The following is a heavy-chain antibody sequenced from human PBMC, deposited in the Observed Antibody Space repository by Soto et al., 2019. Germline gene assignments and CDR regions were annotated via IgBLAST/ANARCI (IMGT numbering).Heavy chain of an antibody. J-gene: IGHJ6*02. D-gene: IGHD2-2*03. CDR2: INHSGST. CDR1: GGSFSGYY. CDR3: GRLNGYCASTGCHGYYGMDV. Sequence: SETLSLTCAVYGGSFSGYYWSWIRQPPGKGLEWIGEINHSGSTNYNPSLTSRVTLSVATSKNQFSLHLRSVTAADTAVYYCGRLNGYCASTGCHGYYGMDVWGQGTTVTVSS. V-gene: IGHV4-34*01.